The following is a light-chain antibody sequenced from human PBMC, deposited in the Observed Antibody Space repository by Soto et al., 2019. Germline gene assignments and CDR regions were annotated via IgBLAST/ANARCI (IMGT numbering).Light chain of an antibody. CDR2: GAS. Sequence: EIVLTQSPGTLPLSPGERATLSCRASQSVSSNYLAWYQQKPGQAPRLLIYGASGRATGVPDRFSGSGSGTDFTLTISRLEPGDFAVYYCQQYGSSPFTFGGGTKVDIK. CDR3: QQYGSSPFT. V-gene: IGKV3-20*01. J-gene: IGKJ4*01. CDR1: QSVSSNY.